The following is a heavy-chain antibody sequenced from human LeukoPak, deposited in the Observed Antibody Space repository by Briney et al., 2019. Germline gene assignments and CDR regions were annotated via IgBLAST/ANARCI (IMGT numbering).Heavy chain of an antibody. Sequence: GGSLRLSCAASGFTFSSYAMSWVRQAPGKGLEWVSYISSSGSTIYYADSVKGRFTISRDNAKNSLYLQMNSLRAEDTAVYYCARAGYCSSTSCYDSYFDYWGQGTLVTVSS. J-gene: IGHJ4*02. CDR1: GFTFSSYA. CDR3: ARAGYCSSTSCYDSYFDY. D-gene: IGHD2-2*01. V-gene: IGHV3-48*04. CDR2: ISSSGSTI.